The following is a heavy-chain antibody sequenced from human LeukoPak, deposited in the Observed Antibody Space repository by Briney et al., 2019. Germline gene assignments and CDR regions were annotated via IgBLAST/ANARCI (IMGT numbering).Heavy chain of an antibody. D-gene: IGHD1-26*01. CDR1: GFTFSDYY. J-gene: IGHJ4*02. CDR2: IRSSGGTM. V-gene: IGHV3-11*01. Sequence: GGSLRLSCAASGFTFSDYYMSWIRQAPGKGLEWVSNIRSSGGTMSYADSVRGRFTISGDNAKNSLYLQMNSLRAEDTAVYYCARRLGAAIFDYWGQGTLVTVSS. CDR3: ARRLGAAIFDY.